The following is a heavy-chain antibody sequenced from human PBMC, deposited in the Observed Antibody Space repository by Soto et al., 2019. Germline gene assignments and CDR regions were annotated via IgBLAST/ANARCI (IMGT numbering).Heavy chain of an antibody. CDR2: ISYDGSNK. V-gene: IGHV3-30-3*01. Sequence: QVQLVESGGGVVQPGRSLRLSCAASGFTFSSYAMHWVRQAPGKGLEWVAVISYDGSNKYYADSVKGRFTISRDNSKNALYLQMNSVRAEDTSVDYCARDADADFDYWGQGTLFTVSS. J-gene: IGHJ4*02. CDR3: ARDADADFDY. CDR1: GFTFSSYA. D-gene: IGHD2-2*01.